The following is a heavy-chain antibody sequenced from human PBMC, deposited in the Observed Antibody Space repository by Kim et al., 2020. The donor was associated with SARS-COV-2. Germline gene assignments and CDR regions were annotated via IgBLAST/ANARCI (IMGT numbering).Heavy chain of an antibody. CDR3: AREGYSSSSRYDY. J-gene: IGHJ4*02. Sequence: YAVSVKSRITINPDTSKNQFSLQLNSVTPEDTAVYYCAREGYSSSSRYDYWGQGTLVTVSS. D-gene: IGHD6-13*01. V-gene: IGHV6-1*01.